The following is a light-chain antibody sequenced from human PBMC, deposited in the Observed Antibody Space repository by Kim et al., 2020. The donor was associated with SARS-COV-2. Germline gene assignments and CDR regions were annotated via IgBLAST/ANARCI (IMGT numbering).Light chain of an antibody. J-gene: IGKJ4*01. CDR3: QKYNNAPLT. Sequence: DIQMTQSPSSLSASVGDRVTITCRASQAISIYLAWYQQKPGKVLKLLIYGASTLQPGVPSRFSGRASGTLFTLTISSLQPEDVAIYYCQKYNNAPLTFGGGTKVDIK. V-gene: IGKV1-27*01. CDR2: GAS. CDR1: QAISIY.